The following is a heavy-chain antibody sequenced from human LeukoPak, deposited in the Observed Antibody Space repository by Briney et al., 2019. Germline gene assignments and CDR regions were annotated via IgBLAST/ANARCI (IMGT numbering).Heavy chain of an antibody. Sequence: GGSLRLSCAASGFTFDDYVMHWVRQAPGKGLEWVSGISWNSGSIGYADSVKGRFTISRDNAKNSLYLQMNSLRAEDTAVYYCARSGPYNGAFDIWGQGTMVTVSS. CDR1: GFTFDDYV. J-gene: IGHJ3*02. CDR3: ARSGPYNGAFDI. V-gene: IGHV3-9*01. CDR2: ISWNSGSI. D-gene: IGHD1-14*01.